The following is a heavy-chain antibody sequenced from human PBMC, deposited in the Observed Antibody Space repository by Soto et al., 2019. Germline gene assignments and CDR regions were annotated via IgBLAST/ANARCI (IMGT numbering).Heavy chain of an antibody. D-gene: IGHD1-26*01. Sequence: SETLSLTCAVYGGSFSGYYWSWIRQPPGKGLEWIGEINHSGSTNYNPSLKSRVTISVDTSKNQFSLKLSSVTAADTAVYYCARVSYLVGATTGDYWGQGTLVTVSS. V-gene: IGHV4-34*01. J-gene: IGHJ4*02. CDR2: INHSGST. CDR1: GGSFSGYY. CDR3: ARVSYLVGATTGDY.